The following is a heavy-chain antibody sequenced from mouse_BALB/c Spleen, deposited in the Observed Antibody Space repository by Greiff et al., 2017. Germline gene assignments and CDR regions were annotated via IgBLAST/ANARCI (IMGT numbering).Heavy chain of an antibody. CDR3: ARGGYYEGYAMDY. V-gene: IGHV1-9*01. CDR2: ILPGSGST. CDR1: GYTFSSYW. Sequence: VHLVESGAELMKPGASVKISCKATGYTFSSYWIEWVKQRPGHGLEWIGEILPGSGSTNYNEKFKGKATFTADTSSNTAYMQLSSLTSEDSAVYYCARGGYYEGYAMDYWGQGTSVTVSS. J-gene: IGHJ4*01. D-gene: IGHD2-3*01.